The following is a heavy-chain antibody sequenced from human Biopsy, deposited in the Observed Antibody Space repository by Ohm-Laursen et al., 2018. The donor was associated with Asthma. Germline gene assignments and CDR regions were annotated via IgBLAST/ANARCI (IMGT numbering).Heavy chain of an antibody. J-gene: IGHJ5*02. V-gene: IGHV4-31*03. CDR3: ARTTYGHDGFDP. Sequence: SETLSLTCPVSGGSINIGDYYWSWIRQHPVKGLEWIGHIYYSGSTYYNPSLKSRVSTSLDTSKNQFSLSLTSVTAADTAVYYCARTTYGHDGFDPWGQGTLVTVSS. D-gene: IGHD4-17*01. CDR2: IYYSGST. CDR1: GGSINIGDYY.